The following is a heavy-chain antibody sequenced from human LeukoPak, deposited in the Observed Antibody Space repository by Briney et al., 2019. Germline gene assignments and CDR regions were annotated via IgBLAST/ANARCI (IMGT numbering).Heavy chain of an antibody. Sequence: SETLSLTCTVSGGSISSHYWCWIRQPPGKGLEWIGYIYYSGSTNYNPSLKSRVTISVDTSKNQFSLKLSSVTAADTAVYYCARVFSSSWYGVWFDPWGQGTLVTVSS. CDR2: IYYSGST. D-gene: IGHD6-13*01. V-gene: IGHV4-59*11. CDR3: ARVFSSSWYGVWFDP. J-gene: IGHJ5*02. CDR1: GGSISSHY.